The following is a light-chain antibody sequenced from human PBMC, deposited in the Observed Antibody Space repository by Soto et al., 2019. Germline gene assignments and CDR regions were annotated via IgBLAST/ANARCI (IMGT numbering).Light chain of an antibody. CDR3: CSYRNSSTYV. Sequence: QSALTQPASVSGSPGQSITISCTGTSNDVGGYNYVSWYQQHPGKAPKVMIYEVSNRPSGVSNRFSGSKSVNTASLTISGLQGDDEADYYCCSYRNSSTYVFGTGTKSPS. J-gene: IGLJ1*01. CDR1: SNDVGGYNY. V-gene: IGLV2-14*01. CDR2: EVS.